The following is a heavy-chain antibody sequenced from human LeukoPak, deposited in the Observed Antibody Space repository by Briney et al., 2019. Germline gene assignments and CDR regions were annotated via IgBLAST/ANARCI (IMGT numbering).Heavy chain of an antibody. D-gene: IGHD2-2*02. Sequence: SDTLTLTCAVYGGSFSGYYWSWIRQPPGKGLEWIGEINHSGSTNYNPSLKSRVTISVDTSKNQFSLKLRSVTAADTAVYYCAREGIVVVPAAIRSWWFDPWGQGTLVTVSS. V-gene: IGHV4-34*01. CDR1: GGSFSGYY. CDR2: INHSGST. CDR3: AREGIVVVPAAIRSWWFDP. J-gene: IGHJ5*02.